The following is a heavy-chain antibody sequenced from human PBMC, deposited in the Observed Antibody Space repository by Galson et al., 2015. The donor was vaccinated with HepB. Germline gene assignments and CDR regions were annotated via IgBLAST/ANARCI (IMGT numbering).Heavy chain of an antibody. Sequence: SLRLSCAASGFFVSNYYMNWVRQAPGTGLEWVSSIDTRGVVRYVDSVKGRFTISRDSSKTTLDLQINNLRAEDTAAYFCARDRGYFDPWGRGTLVTVSS. CDR2: IDTRGVV. CDR1: GFFVSNYY. V-gene: IGHV3-66*01. J-gene: IGHJ2*01. CDR3: ARDRGYFDP.